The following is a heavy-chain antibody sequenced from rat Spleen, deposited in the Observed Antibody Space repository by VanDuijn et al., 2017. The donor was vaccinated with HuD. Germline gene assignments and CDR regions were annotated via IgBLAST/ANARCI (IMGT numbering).Heavy chain of an antibody. J-gene: IGHJ2*01. D-gene: IGHD1-2*01. CDR1: GFSLTTYH. CDR3: ARDPSYYYSRFFDY. Sequence: QVQLMESGPGLVQTSETLSLTCTVSGFSLTTYHVHWVRQPPGKGLEWMGVMWSGGSTDYNSTLKSRLSISRDTSKNQVFLKMNSLQSEDTTTYYCARDPSYYYSRFFDYWGQGVMVTVSS. V-gene: IGHV2-45*01. CDR2: MWSGGST.